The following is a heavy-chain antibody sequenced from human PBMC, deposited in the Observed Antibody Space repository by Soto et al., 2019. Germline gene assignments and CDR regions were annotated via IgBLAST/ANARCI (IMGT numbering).Heavy chain of an antibody. CDR1: GYSFTSYW. CDR3: ARHGLSGTSTTPLYGGDWFDP. J-gene: IGHJ5*02. V-gene: IGHV5-51*01. CDR2: IYPGDSDT. D-gene: IGHD2-2*02. Sequence: PGESLKISCKGSGYSFTSYWIGWVRQMPGKGLEWMGIIYPGDSDTRYSPSFQGQVTISADKSISTAYLQWSSLKASDTAMYYCARHGLSGTSTTPLYGGDWFDPWGQGILVTVSS.